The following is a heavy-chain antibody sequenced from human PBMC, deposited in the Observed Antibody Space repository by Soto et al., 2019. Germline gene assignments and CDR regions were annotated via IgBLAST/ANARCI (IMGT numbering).Heavy chain of an antibody. CDR2: IYYSGST. J-gene: IGHJ6*03. CDR3: ARAGGPEYYYYMDV. D-gene: IGHD1-26*01. Sequence: SETLSLTCTVSGGSISSYYWSWIRQPPGKGLEWIGYIYYSGSTNYNPSLKSRVTISVDTSKNQFSLKLSSVTAADTAVYYCARAGGPEYYYYMDVWGKGTTVTVSS. CDR1: GGSISSYY. V-gene: IGHV4-59*01.